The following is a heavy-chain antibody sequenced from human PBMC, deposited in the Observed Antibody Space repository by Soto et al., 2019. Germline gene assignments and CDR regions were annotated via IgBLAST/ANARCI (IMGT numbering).Heavy chain of an antibody. J-gene: IGHJ4*02. CDR3: ARDDSSGYCHHLDY. V-gene: IGHV1-18*01. D-gene: IGHD3-22*01. CDR2: ISAYNGNT. Sequence: QVQLVQSGAEVKKPGASVKVSCKASGYTFTSYGISWVRQAPGRGLEWMGWISAYNGNTNYAPKLQGRATMTTDTSMRTAYRERRSLRSDDTAVYYCARDDSSGYCHHLDYWGQGTLVTVSS. CDR1: GYTFTSYG.